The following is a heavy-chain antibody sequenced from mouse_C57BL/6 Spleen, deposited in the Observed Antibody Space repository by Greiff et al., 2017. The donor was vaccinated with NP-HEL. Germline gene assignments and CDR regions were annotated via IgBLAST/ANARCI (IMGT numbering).Heavy chain of an antibody. CDR3: ARRDYGSSPLYAMDY. D-gene: IGHD1-1*01. Sequence: QVQLQQPGAELVKPGASVKMSCKASGYTFTSYWITWVKQRPGQGLEWIGDIYPGSGSTNYNEKFKSKATLTVDTSSSTAYMQLSSLTSEDSAVYYCARRDYGSSPLYAMDYWGQGTSVTVSS. CDR2: IYPGSGST. CDR1: GYTFTSYW. J-gene: IGHJ4*01. V-gene: IGHV1-55*01.